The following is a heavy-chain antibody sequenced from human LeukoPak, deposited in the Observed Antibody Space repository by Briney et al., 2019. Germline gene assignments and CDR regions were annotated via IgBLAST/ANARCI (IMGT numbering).Heavy chain of an antibody. CDR3: ARGHYDVLAASYKWTPDY. V-gene: IGHV3-21*01. Sequence: GGTLRLSCAASGFTFNTFNMNWVRQAPGKGLEWVSSITSGGDYIYYADSVKGRFTTSRDNAKNSLSLQLNSLRVEDTAVYYCARGHYDVLAASYKWTPDYWGQGTLVTVSS. CDR1: GFTFNTFN. J-gene: IGHJ4*02. CDR2: ITSGGDYI. D-gene: IGHD3-9*01.